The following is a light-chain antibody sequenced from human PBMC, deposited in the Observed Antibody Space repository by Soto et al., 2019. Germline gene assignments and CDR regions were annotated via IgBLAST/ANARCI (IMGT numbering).Light chain of an antibody. CDR1: QGISSY. V-gene: IGKV1-9*01. CDR3: QQLNSYPPL. CDR2: AAS. Sequence: IQLTQSPSSLSASVGDRVTITCRASQGISSYLAWYQQKPGKAPKLLIYAASTLQSGVPSRFSGSGSGTDFTLTISSLQPEDFATYYCQQLNSYPPLFGGGTKVDIK. J-gene: IGKJ4*01.